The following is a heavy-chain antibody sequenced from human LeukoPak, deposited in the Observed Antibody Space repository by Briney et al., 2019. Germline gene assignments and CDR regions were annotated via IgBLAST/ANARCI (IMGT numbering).Heavy chain of an antibody. Sequence: GGSLRLSCAASGFTFSNYAMSWVRQAPGKGLEWVSGFSGSGGITYYADSVKGRFTISRDNSKNTLYLQMNSLRAEDTAVYYCANRVPSDYWGQGTLVTVSS. CDR2: FSGSGGIT. V-gene: IGHV3-23*01. J-gene: IGHJ4*02. D-gene: IGHD1-1*01. CDR3: ANRVPSDY. CDR1: GFTFSNYA.